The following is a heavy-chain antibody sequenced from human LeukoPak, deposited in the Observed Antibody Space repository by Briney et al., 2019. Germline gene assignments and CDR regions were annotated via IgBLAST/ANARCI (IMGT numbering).Heavy chain of an antibody. CDR1: GFTFCNYG. D-gene: IGHD3-10*01. CDR3: AKDSAFYYIDV. CDR2: IRYNGNNQ. Sequence: GGSLRLSCAASGFTFCNYGMHWLRRAPGKGREGVAFIRYNGNNQCYADSVKGRFTISRDNSKNTVYLQMNSLKGDDTAAYYYAKDSAFYYIDVWGKGTTVIISS. V-gene: IGHV3-30*02. J-gene: IGHJ6*03.